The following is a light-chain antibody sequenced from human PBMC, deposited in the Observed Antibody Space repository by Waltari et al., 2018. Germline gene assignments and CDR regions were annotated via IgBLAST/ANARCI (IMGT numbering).Light chain of an antibody. Sequence: SSELTQDPAVSVALGQTVRIPCQGDSLSRFSASGYQQKPGKGPVVVNYGKNNQPSGIPVRFTGSSSENTASLTITGAQAEDEADYYRNCRDSSGNHLDWVFGGGTKLTVL. CDR3: NCRDSSGNHLDWV. J-gene: IGLJ3*02. CDR2: GKN. V-gene: IGLV3-19*01. CDR1: SLSRFS.